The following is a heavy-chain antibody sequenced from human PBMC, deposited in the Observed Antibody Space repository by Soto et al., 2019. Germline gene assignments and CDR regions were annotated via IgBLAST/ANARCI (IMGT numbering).Heavy chain of an antibody. D-gene: IGHD2-21*02. V-gene: IGHV1-18*01. CDR1: GYTFTSYG. J-gene: IGHJ4*02. CDR3: ARVTSRDFLFHY. Sequence: ASVKVSCKASGYTFTSYGISWVRLAPGQGLEWMGWISAYSGNTNYAQKLQGRVTLTTDTSTRTAYMELRSLRSDDTAVYYCARVTSRDFLFHYWGQGTLVTVS. CDR2: ISAYSGNT.